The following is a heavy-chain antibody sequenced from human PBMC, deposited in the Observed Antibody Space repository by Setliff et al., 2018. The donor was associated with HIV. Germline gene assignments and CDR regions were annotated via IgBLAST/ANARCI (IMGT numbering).Heavy chain of an antibody. CDR2: INPNRGDT. V-gene: IGHV1-2*06. CDR1: GYTFTGYF. J-gene: IGHJ3*02. D-gene: IGHD3-10*01. CDR3: ARVSSFNKIIREAFDI. Sequence: GASVKVSCKASGYTFTGYFIHWVRQAPGQGLEWMGQINPNRGDTKSHHKFADRLIMSRDTSLTTVYMELTSLRSDDTPVYYCARVSSFNKIIREAFDIWGQGTLVTVSS.